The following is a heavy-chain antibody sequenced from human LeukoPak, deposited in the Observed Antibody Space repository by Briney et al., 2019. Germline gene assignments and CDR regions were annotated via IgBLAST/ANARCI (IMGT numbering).Heavy chain of an antibody. J-gene: IGHJ4*02. D-gene: IGHD5/OR15-5a*01. CDR2: IRGRGDST. V-gene: IGHV3-23*01. CDR1: GFSFSNYA. Sequence: PGDSLRLSCVASGFSFSNYAMNWVRQVPGKGLEGVSPIRGRGDSTSYADSVKGRFTISSDFSKNTLYLQMNRLRAEDTAVYFCAKGLVFHDNYFDNWGQGTLVTVSS. CDR3: AKGLVFHDNYFDN.